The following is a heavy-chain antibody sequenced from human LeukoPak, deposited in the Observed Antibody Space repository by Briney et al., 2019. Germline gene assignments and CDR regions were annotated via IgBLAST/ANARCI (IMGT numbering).Heavy chain of an antibody. D-gene: IGHD2-21*02. Sequence: TGGSLRLSCAASGFSFSTYAMSWVRQAPGKGLDWVSTVGDGGRDTHYADSVKGRFTISRDDSNNTLYLQMNSLRADDTAVYYCARDCGGDCSDAFDIWGQGTMVTVSS. J-gene: IGHJ3*02. CDR3: ARDCGGDCSDAFDI. CDR2: VGDGGRDT. V-gene: IGHV3-23*01. CDR1: GFSFSTYA.